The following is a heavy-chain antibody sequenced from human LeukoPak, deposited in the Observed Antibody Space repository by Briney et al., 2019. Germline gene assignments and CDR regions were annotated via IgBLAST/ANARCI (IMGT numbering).Heavy chain of an antibody. CDR3: AKVYYHDSSGYFDY. CDR2: ISGSGGST. CDR1: GFTFSSYA. J-gene: IGHJ4*02. Sequence: PGRSLRLSCAASGFTFSSYAMSWVRQAPGKGLEWVSAISGSGGSTYYADSVKGRFTISRDNSKNTLYLQMNSLRAEDTAVYYCAKVYYHDSSGYFDYWGQGTLVTVSS. D-gene: IGHD3-22*01. V-gene: IGHV3-23*01.